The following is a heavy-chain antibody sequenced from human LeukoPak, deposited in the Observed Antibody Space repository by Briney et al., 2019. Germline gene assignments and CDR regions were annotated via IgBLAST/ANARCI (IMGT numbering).Heavy chain of an antibody. Sequence: SETLSLTCTVSGGSITHYYWNWIRQPAGKGLEWIGRIYTGGSTSYNPSLESRVTISVDKSKNQFSLKLTSVTAADTAVYYCASDYNNHGQFDYWGQGTLVTVSS. J-gene: IGHJ4*02. CDR2: IYTGGST. V-gene: IGHV4-4*07. CDR3: ASDYNNHGQFDY. D-gene: IGHD4-11*01. CDR1: GGSITHYY.